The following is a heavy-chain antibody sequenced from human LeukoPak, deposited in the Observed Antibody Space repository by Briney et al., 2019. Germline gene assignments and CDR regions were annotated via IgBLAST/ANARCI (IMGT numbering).Heavy chain of an antibody. Sequence: PGGSLRLSCAASGFTFSSYAMTWVRQAPGKGLEWVSTISDSGGSTYFADSVKGRFTISRDNYTLYLQMNSLRAEDTALYYCAKEPTPGGAFYFDYWGQGTLVTVSS. V-gene: IGHV3-23*01. J-gene: IGHJ4*02. CDR3: AKEPTPGGAFYFDY. CDR1: GFTFSSYA. D-gene: IGHD3-10*01. CDR2: ISDSGGST.